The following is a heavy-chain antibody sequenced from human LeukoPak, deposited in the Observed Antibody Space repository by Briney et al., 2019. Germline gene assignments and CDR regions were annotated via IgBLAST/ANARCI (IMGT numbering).Heavy chain of an antibody. CDR2: INPNSGGT. J-gene: IGHJ3*02. Sequence: ASVKVSCKASGYTFTGYYMHWVRQAPGQGLEWMGWINPNSGGTNYAQKFQGRVTMTRDTSISTAYMELSRLGSDDTAVYYCARSSIVTHPDAFDIWGQGTMVTVSS. CDR3: ARSSIVTHPDAFDI. CDR1: GYTFTGYY. V-gene: IGHV1-2*02. D-gene: IGHD6-6*01.